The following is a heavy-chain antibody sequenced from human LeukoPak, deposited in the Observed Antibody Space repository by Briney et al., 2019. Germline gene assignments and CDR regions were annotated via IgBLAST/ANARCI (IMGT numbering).Heavy chain of an antibody. CDR2: IYSGGTT. Sequence: GGSLRLSCAASGFTLSTYYMNWVRQAPGKGLEWVSIIYSGGTTYYADSVKGRFTISRDTSKNTLSLQMNSLRAEDTAVCFCARVGDHFHWNLDLWGRGTLVTVSS. CDR1: GFTLSTYY. V-gene: IGHV3-53*01. D-gene: IGHD3-3*02. J-gene: IGHJ2*01. CDR3: ARVGDHFHWNLDL.